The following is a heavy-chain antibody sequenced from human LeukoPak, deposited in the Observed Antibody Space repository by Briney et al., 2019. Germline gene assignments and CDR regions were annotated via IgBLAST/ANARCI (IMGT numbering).Heavy chain of an antibody. CDR2: ISGSGGST. CDR1: GFTFSSYA. D-gene: IGHD5-24*01. V-gene: IGHV3-23*01. J-gene: IGHJ4*02. Sequence: GGSLRLSCAASGFTFSSYAMSWARQAPGKGLEWVSAISGSGGSTYYADSVKGRFTISRDNSKNTLYLQMNSLRAEDTAVYYCARVEMATITDYWGQGTLVTVSS. CDR3: ARVEMATITDY.